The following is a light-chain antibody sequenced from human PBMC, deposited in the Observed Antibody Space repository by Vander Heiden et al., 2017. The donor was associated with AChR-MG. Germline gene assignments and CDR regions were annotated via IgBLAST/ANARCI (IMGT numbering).Light chain of an antibody. CDR1: SSNIGSYVY. CDR3: SSYGGSNIVYVV. Sequence: QSALTQPPSASGSPGQSVTISCTGASSNIGSYVYVSWYQQHPGKAPKLLIYEVNKRPSGVPDRFSGSKSGNTASLTVSGLQAEDEADYYCSSYGGSNIVYVVFGGGTKLTVL. J-gene: IGLJ2*01. V-gene: IGLV2-8*01. CDR2: EVN.